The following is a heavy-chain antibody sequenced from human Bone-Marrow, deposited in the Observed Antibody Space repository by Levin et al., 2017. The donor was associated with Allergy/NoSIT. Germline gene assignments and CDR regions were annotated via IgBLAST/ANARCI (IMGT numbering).Heavy chain of an antibody. CDR2: ISWNGDSV. V-gene: IGHV3-9*01. Sequence: RAGGSLRLSCAASGLTFDDSAMHWVRQAPGKGLEWVSGISWNGDSVDYADSVKGRFTISRDNAKNSLYLQMNSLRAEDTAFYYCAKDTVGSTYAFDIWGQGTMVTVSS. CDR1: GLTFDDSA. D-gene: IGHD1-26*01. CDR3: AKDTVGSTYAFDI. J-gene: IGHJ3*02.